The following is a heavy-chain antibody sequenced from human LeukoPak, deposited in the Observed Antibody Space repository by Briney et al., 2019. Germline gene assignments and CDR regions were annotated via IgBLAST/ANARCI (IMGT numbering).Heavy chain of an antibody. CDR3: ARHQGGSYLVWFDP. V-gene: IGHV4-4*09. CDR2: IYTSGST. J-gene: IGHJ5*02. Sequence: PSETLSLTCTVSGGSTSSYYWSWIRQPPGKGLEWIGYIYTSGSTNYNPSLKSRVTISVDTSKNQFSLKLSSVTAADTAVYYCARHQGGSYLVWFDPWGQGTLVTVSS. D-gene: IGHD1-26*01. CDR1: GGSTSSYY.